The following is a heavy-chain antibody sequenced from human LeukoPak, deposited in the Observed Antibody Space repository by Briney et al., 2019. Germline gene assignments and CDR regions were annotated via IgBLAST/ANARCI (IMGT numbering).Heavy chain of an antibody. CDR1: GYSFINYG. CDR3: ARDLSTLVRGVIWPPQGPDY. CDR2: ISADNGNT. V-gene: IGHV1-18*01. Sequence: ASVKVSCKASGYSFINYGISWVRQAPGQGLEWMGWISADNGNTNYAQKFQGRVTMTTDTSTTIVYMELRSLRSDDTAVYYCARDLSTLVRGVIWPPQGPDYWGQGTLVTVSS. D-gene: IGHD3-10*01. J-gene: IGHJ4*02.